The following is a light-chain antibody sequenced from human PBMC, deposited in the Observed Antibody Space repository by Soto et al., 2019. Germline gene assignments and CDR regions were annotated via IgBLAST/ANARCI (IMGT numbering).Light chain of an antibody. CDR1: SSDVGGYNF. V-gene: IGLV2-8*01. J-gene: IGLJ2*01. Sequence: QSVLTQPPSASGSPGQSVTISCTGTSSDVGGYNFVSWYQQHPGKAPKLTIYEVTKRPSGVPDRFSGSKSGNTASLTVSGLQAEDEADYYCTSYAGSNIPVVFGGGTKLTVL. CDR2: EVT. CDR3: TSYAGSNIPVV.